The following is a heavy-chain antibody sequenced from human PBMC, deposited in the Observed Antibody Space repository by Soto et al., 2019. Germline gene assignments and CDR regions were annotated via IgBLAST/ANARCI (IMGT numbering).Heavy chain of an antibody. J-gene: IGHJ5*02. CDR2: ISAGGGNT. Sequence: EVQLLESGGGLVQPGGSLRPSCAASGFTFSSYAMSWVRQAPGKGLEWVSAISAGGGNTYYRDSVKGRFTISRDNSKNTLYLQMNSLRAEDTAVYFCAQTTPSIHWFDPWGQGTLVTVSS. CDR1: GFTFSSYA. D-gene: IGHD1-1*01. CDR3: AQTTPSIHWFDP. V-gene: IGHV3-23*01.